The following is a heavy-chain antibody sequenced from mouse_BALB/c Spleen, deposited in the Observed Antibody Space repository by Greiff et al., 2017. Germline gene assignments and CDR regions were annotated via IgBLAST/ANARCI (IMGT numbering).Heavy chain of an antibody. Sequence: EVHLVESGGGLVTPGGSLKLSCAASGFTFSSYTMSWVRQTPEKRLEWVATISSGGSSTYYPDSVKGRFTISRDNAKNTLYLQMSSLKSEDTAMYYCTRYGYSFDYWGQGTTRTVSS. J-gene: IGHJ2*01. CDR3: TRYGYSFDY. V-gene: IGHV5-6-4*01. CDR1: GFTFSSYT. D-gene: IGHD1-2*01. CDR2: ISSGGSST.